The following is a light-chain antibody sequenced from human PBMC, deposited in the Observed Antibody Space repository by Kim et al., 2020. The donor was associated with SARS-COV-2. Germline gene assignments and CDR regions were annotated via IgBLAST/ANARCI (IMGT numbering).Light chain of an antibody. CDR1: SSDVGAYKY. V-gene: IGLV2-14*03. CDR2: DVS. J-gene: IGLJ1*01. CDR3: SSYTSSSTYV. Sequence: QSALTQPASVSGSPGQSITISCTGTSSDVGAYKYVSCYQQHPGKAPRLMIFDVSSRPSGVSNRFSGSKSGNMASLTISGLQADDEADYYCSSYTSSSTYVFGSGTKVTVL.